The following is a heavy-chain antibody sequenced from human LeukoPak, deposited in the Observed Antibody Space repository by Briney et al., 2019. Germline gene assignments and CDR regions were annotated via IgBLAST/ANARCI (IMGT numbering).Heavy chain of an antibody. V-gene: IGHV3-15*07. J-gene: IGHJ4*02. Sequence: GGSLRLSCAGSSFSFSSAWMNWVRQAPGKGLEWVGLIKSNTNGGTTAYTAPVKGRFTISRDDSKNTLYLQMDSLKTEDTGVYYCTTEYWGSNYWGQGTLVTVSS. CDR3: TTEYWGSNY. CDR2: IKSNTNGGTT. D-gene: IGHD7-27*01. CDR1: SFSFSSAW.